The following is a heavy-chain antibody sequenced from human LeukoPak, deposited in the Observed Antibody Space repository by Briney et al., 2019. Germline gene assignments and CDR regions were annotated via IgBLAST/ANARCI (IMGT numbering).Heavy chain of an antibody. CDR2: IKQDGGEK. V-gene: IGHV3-7*01. CDR1: GFTFSNYW. D-gene: IGHD6-6*01. Sequence: GGSLRLSCAASGFTFSNYWMSWVRQAPGKGLEWVANIKQDGGEKYYVDSVKGRFTISRDNAKNSLYLQMNSLRAEDTAVYYCARDWRYSSSSQYYYGMDVWGQGTTVTVSS. CDR3: ARDWRYSSSSQYYYGMDV. J-gene: IGHJ6*02.